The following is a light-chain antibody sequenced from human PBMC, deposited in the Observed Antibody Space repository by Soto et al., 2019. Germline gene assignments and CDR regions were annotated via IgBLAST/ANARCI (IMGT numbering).Light chain of an antibody. Sequence: DIPLTQSPSFLSASVGDRVTITCRASQGISSYLAWYQQKPGKAPKLLIYAASTLQSGVPSRFSGSGSGTEFTLTISSLQAEDFATYYCQQLNSYPLTFGQGTRLEIK. CDR2: AAS. J-gene: IGKJ5*01. CDR1: QGISSY. V-gene: IGKV1-9*01. CDR3: QQLNSYPLT.